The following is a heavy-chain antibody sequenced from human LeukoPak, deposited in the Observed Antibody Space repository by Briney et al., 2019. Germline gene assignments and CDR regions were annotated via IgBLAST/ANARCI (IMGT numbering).Heavy chain of an antibody. V-gene: IGHV3-30*02. J-gene: IGHJ4*02. Sequence: RGRSLTLSCAPSGFPSSSYGTHWVRQAPAKGLGWVAFIRNDGSNKYQARSVKGRFTISRDTSKNTLYLQMHSLRAEDTAVYYCAKDQQNLGKYSSGWGDFDYWGQGTLVTASS. D-gene: IGHD6-19*01. CDR1: GFPSSSYG. CDR2: IRNDGSNK. CDR3: AKDQQNLGKYSSGWGDFDY.